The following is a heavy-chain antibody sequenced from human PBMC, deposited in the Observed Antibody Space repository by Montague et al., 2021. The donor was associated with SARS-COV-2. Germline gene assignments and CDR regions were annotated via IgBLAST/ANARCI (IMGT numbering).Heavy chain of an antibody. J-gene: IGHJ6*03. V-gene: IGHV3-7*01. D-gene: IGHD2-21*02. Sequence: FRSLSWAASGFTFGDYGMSWVRQAPGKGLEWVANIKYDGSEEYYMDSVKGRFTVSRDNARNSLYLQMNSLRVEDTAVYYCVRATVYMDVWGEGTTVAVSS. CDR3: VRATVYMDV. CDR1: GFTFGDYG. CDR2: IKYDGSEE.